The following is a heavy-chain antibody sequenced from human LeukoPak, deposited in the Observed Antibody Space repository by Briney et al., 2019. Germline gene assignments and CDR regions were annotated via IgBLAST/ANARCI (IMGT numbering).Heavy chain of an antibody. Sequence: GGSLRLSCVGSGFTFGNYYMYWVRQAPGKGLVWVSRIKTAVLDTIYADSVKGRFTISRDNAKSTVYLQMNSLRAEDTAVYYCARGGYGHNMDVWGEGATVTVSS. CDR3: ARGGYGHNMDV. CDR1: GFTFGNYY. CDR2: IKTAVLDT. V-gene: IGHV3-74*01. D-gene: IGHD3-10*01. J-gene: IGHJ6*03.